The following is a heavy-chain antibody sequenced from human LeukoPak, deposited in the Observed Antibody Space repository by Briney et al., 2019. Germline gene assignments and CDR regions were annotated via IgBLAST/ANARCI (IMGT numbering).Heavy chain of an antibody. CDR2: IYYSGGT. V-gene: IGHV4-31*03. J-gene: IGHJ5*02. CDR3: ARSHPFDH. CDR1: GPSICSGRHY. Sequence: SQTLSLTCTVSGPSICSGRHYWRWLRQHPGKGLDWIGYIYYSGGTYTTPSLKSRVTMSVDTSKNQFSLKLNSVTAADTAVYYCARSHPFDHWGQGTLVIVSS.